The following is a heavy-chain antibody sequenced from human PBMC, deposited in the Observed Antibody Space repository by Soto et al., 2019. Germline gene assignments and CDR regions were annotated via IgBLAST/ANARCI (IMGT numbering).Heavy chain of an antibody. CDR2: IYYSGST. J-gene: IGHJ6*03. CDR3: ARLRGGLYPYDYYYYYYMDV. Sequence: SETLSLTCTVSGGSISSSSYYWGWIRQPPGKGLEWIGSIYYSGSTYYNPSLKSRVTISVDTSKNQFSLKLSSVTAADTAVYYCARLRGGLYPYDYYYYYYMDVWGKGTTVTVSS. D-gene: IGHD3-16*01. CDR1: GGSISSSSYY. V-gene: IGHV4-39*01.